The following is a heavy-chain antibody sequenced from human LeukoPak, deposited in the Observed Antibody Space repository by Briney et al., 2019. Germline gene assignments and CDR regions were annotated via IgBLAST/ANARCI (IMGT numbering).Heavy chain of an antibody. CDR2: TNPSGGST. CDR3: ARGDGYNGHFDL. J-gene: IGHJ2*01. V-gene: IGHV1-46*01. CDR1: GGTFSSYA. Sequence: ASVKVSCKASGGTFSSYAISWVRQAPGQGLEWMGITNPSGGSTSYAQKFQGRVTMTRDTSTSTVYMELSSLRSEDTAVYYCARGDGYNGHFDLWGRGTLVTVSS. D-gene: IGHD5-24*01.